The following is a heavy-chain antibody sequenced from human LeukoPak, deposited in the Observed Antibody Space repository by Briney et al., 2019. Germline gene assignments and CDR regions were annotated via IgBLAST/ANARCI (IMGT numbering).Heavy chain of an antibody. Sequence: SVKVSCKASGYSFTAYYMHWVRQAPGQGLEWMGRIIPILGIANYAQKFQGRVTITADKSTSTAYMELSSLRSEDTAVYYCARDFHGGNDAFDIWGQGTMVTVSS. V-gene: IGHV1-69*04. CDR1: GYSFTAYY. CDR2: IIPILGIA. J-gene: IGHJ3*02. D-gene: IGHD4-23*01. CDR3: ARDFHGGNDAFDI.